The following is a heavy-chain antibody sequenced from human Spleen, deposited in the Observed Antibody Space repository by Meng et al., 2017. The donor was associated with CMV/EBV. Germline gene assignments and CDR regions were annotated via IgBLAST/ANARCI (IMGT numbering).Heavy chain of an antibody. Sequence: GESLKISCAASGITVSSYGIHWVRQAPGKGLEWVAFIRYDGSNKHYSDSVKGRFTTSRDNSKNTVYLQMNSLRVEDTAVYYCAKGDGRAFDFWSAWGQGTLVTVSS. V-gene: IGHV3-30*02. CDR3: AKGDGRAFDFWSA. CDR2: IRYDGSNK. D-gene: IGHD3-3*01. CDR1: GITVSSYG. J-gene: IGHJ4*02.